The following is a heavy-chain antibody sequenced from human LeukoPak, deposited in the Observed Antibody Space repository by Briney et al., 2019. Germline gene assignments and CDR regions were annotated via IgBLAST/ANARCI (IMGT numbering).Heavy chain of an antibody. J-gene: IGHJ4*02. D-gene: IGHD1-1*01. V-gene: IGHV3-23*01. Sequence: GGSLRLSCAAPGFSFSSCAMTWVRQAPGKGLEWVSAITGGGGSTTYYADSVKGRFTISADNSKNTLYLQMHSLRAEDTAIYYCAKGRVGGWNGGDCWGQGTLVTVSS. CDR2: ITGGGGSTT. CDR1: GFSFSSCA. CDR3: AKGRVGGWNGGDC.